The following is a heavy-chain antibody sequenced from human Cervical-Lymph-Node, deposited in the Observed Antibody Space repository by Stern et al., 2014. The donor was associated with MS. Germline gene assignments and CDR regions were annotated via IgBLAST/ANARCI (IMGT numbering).Heavy chain of an antibody. CDR3: ALSSETSDRWYSLGYDL. CDR1: GGTFSKFP. Sequence: MQLVESGAEVTKPGSSVKVSCKASGGTFSKFPSSWVRQAPGQGLEWMGGIFPVFGTPTYAQEFRGRVTITADVSMSTVYMELSSLRSDDTAVYYCALSSETSDRWYSLGYDLWGQGTLVTVSS. CDR2: IFPVFGTP. D-gene: IGHD6-13*01. V-gene: IGHV1-69*01. J-gene: IGHJ5*02.